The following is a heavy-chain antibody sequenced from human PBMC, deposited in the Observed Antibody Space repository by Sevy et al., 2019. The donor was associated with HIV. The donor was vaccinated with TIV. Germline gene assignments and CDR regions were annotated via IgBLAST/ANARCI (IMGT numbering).Heavy chain of an antibody. J-gene: IGHJ4*02. D-gene: IGHD3-16*01. CDR1: GFTFSSYG. CDR2: IWYDGSNK. V-gene: IGHV3-33*01. CDR3: ARKGGIYAHIDY. Sequence: GGSLRLSCAASGFTFSSYGMHWVRQAPGKGLEWVAVIWYDGSNKYYADSVKGRFTIARDNFMNTVYLEMNSLRAEDTAVYYCARKGGIYAHIDYWGQGTLVTVSS.